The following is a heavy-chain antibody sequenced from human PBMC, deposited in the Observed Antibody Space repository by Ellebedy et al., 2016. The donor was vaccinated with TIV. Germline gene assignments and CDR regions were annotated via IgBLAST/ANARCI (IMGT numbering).Heavy chain of an antibody. CDR3: ANLHHPRGD. V-gene: IGHV3-23*01. Sequence: PGGSLRLSCAVSGFTFSSYSMNWVRQAPGKGLKWVSAVSRSGGSTYYADSVKGRFTISRDNSKNTLYLQMNSLRADDTAVYYCANLHHPRGDWGQGTLVTVSS. D-gene: IGHD1-14*01. CDR1: GFTFSSYS. CDR2: VSRSGGST. J-gene: IGHJ4*02.